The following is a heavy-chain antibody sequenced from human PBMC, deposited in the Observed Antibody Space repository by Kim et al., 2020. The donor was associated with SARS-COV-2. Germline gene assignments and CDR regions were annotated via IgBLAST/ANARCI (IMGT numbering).Heavy chain of an antibody. J-gene: IGHJ6*03. D-gene: IGHD1-1*01. Sequence: SETLSLTCTVSGGSVSSSSYYWGWIRQPPGKGLEWIGSIYYSGSTYYNPSLKSRVTISVDTSKNQFSLKLSSVTATDTAVYYCERRIPTFYYIDVWGKGTTVTVSS. CDR3: ERRIPTFYYIDV. V-gene: IGHV4-39*01. CDR2: IYYSGST. CDR1: GGSVSSSSYY.